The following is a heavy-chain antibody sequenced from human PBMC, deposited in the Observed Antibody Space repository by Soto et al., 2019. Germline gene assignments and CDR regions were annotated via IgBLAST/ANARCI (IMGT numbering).Heavy chain of an antibody. V-gene: IGHV3-33*01. CDR2: IWYDGSNK. J-gene: IGHJ6*02. Sequence: QPGGSLRLSCAASGFTFSSYGMHWVRQAPGKGLEWVAVIWYDGSNKYYADSVKGRFTISRDNSKNTLYLQMNSLRAEDTAVYYCARGPQPTLNGDFWSGYRPYYYYGMDVWGQGTTVTVSS. CDR1: GFTFSSYG. CDR3: ARGPQPTLNGDFWSGYRPYYYYGMDV. D-gene: IGHD3-3*01.